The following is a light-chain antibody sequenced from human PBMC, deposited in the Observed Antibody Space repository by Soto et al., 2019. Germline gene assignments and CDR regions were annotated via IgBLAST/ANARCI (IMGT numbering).Light chain of an antibody. CDR2: EAS. CDR3: QQYGSLPET. J-gene: IGKJ1*01. V-gene: IGKV3-20*01. CDR1: PVVSSSY. Sequence: EILLTQSPGTLSLSPGERATLSCRASPVVSSSYLAWYQQTPGQAPSLLISEASRRAPGIPDRFSGSGSGKDYTLTSSRQEPEYLAVYCCQQYGSLPETFGQGTRVEIK.